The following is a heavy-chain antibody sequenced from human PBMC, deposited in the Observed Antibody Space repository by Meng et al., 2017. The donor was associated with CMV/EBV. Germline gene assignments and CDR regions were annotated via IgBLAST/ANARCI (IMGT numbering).Heavy chain of an antibody. CDR3: ARDRYTGPFDY. D-gene: IGHD5-18*01. CDR1: GFTFSSYA. CDR2: ISGSGGST. V-gene: IGHV3-23*01. J-gene: IGHJ4*02. Sequence: GGSLRLSCAASGFTFSSYAMSWVRQAPGKGLEWVSAISGSGGSTYYADSVKGRFTISRDNAKNSLYLQMNSLRAEDTAVYYCARDRYTGPFDYWGQGTLVTVSS.